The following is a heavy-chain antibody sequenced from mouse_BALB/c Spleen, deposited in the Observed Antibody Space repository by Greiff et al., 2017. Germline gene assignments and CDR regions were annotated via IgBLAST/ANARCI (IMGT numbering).Heavy chain of an antibody. CDR2: IYPGSGST. J-gene: IGHJ2*01. CDR3: AREGLRLSFDY. D-gene: IGHD2-4*01. CDR1: GYNFTSYW. V-gene: IGHV1-55*01. Sequence: QVQLQQPGAELVKPGTSVKLSCKASGYNFTSYWINWVKLRPGQGLEWIGDIYPGSGSTNYNEKFKSKATLTVDTSSSTAYMQLSSLASEDSALYYCAREGLRLSFDYWGQGTTLTVSS.